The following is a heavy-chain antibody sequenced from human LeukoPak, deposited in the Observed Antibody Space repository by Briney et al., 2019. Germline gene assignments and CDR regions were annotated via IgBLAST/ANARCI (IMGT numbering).Heavy chain of an antibody. V-gene: IGHV5-51*01. CDR1: GYRFSSYW. D-gene: IGHD2-15*01. CDR3: VRALGYCSSGSCYYYDY. Sequence: GESLKISSKGSGYRFSSYWIGWVRQMPGKGLEWMGIIYPGDSETSYSPSFQGQVTISADKSISTAYLQWSSLEASDTAMYYCVRALGYCSSGSCYYYDYWGQGTLVTVSS. J-gene: IGHJ4*02. CDR2: IYPGDSET.